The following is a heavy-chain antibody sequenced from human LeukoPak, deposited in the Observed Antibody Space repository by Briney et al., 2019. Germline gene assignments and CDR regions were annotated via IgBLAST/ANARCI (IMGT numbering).Heavy chain of an antibody. J-gene: IGHJ4*02. Sequence: ASVKVSCKASGYTFTDFYINWVRQAPGQGLEWMGWIHPYTGAASYAQKFQGRVTVTRDASISTAYMELGRLTSDDTAVYYCARRDSCSGSSCVVDYWGQGTLVTVSS. D-gene: IGHD2-2*01. V-gene: IGHV1-2*02. CDR1: GYTFTDFY. CDR3: ARRDSCSGSSCVVDY. CDR2: IHPYTGAA.